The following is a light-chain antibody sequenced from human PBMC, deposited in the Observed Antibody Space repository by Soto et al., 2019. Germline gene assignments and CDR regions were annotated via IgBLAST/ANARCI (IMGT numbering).Light chain of an antibody. CDR1: SSDVGGYNY. CDR2: DVS. V-gene: IGLV2-14*01. CDR3: SSYTSSSTLV. J-gene: IGLJ2*01. Sequence: QSALTQPASVSGSPGQSITISCTGTSSDVGGYNYVSWYQQHPGKAPKLMIYDVSNRPSGVSNRFSGSKSGNTASLTISGLQDEEEADYDCSSYTSSSTLVFGGGTKLTVL.